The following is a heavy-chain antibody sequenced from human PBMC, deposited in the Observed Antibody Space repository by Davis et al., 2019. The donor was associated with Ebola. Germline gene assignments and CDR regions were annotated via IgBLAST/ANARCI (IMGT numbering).Heavy chain of an antibody. V-gene: IGHV4-39*07. D-gene: IGHD3-10*01. CDR3: ARNNSGIPFDS. Sequence: PSETLSLTCTVSDGSITSSSYFWGWIRQPPGKGLEWMGNIYYSGSTYYNPSLKSRVTISVDTSKRQFSLRLNSLTAADTAVYYCARNNSGIPFDSWGQGTLVIVSS. J-gene: IGHJ4*02. CDR1: DGSITSSSYF. CDR2: IYYSGST.